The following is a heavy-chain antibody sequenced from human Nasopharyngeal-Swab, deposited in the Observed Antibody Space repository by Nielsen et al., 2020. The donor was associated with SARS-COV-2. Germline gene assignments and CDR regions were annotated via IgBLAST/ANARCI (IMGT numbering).Heavy chain of an antibody. CDR3: AGGAGYYYYYMDV. J-gene: IGHJ6*03. Sequence: WIRQPPGKGLEWIGSIYYSGSTYYNPSLKSRVTISVDTSKNQFSLKLSSVTAADTAVYYCAGGAGYYYYYMDVWQRDHGHRLL. V-gene: IGHV4-39*01. CDR2: IYYSGST. D-gene: IGHD1-26*01.